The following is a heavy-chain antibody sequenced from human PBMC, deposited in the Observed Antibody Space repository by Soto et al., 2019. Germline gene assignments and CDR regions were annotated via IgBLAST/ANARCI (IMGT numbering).Heavy chain of an antibody. CDR1: GGSLSSYY. Sequence: SETLSLTCTVSGGSLSSYYWSWVRQPPGKGLEWIGYIYYTGNTIYSPSLKSRVDMSVDTSNNQFSLKLTSVTVADTAVYYCARERFLDVWGKGTTVTVSS. CDR2: IYYTGNT. J-gene: IGHJ6*04. CDR3: ARERFLDV. V-gene: IGHV4-59*01. D-gene: IGHD3-3*01.